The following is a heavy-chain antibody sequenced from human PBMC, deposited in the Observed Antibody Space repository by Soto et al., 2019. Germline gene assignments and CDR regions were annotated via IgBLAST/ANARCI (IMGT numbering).Heavy chain of an antibody. D-gene: IGHD3-10*01. CDR3: ATGTQNFDY. J-gene: IGHJ4*02. CDR1: GFTFTTRA. V-gene: IGHV3-23*01. Sequence: PGGSLRLSCAASGFTFTTRAMSWVRQAPGKGLQWVSGISGSGGTTYYADSVKGRLTISRDNSKNMSYLQMNSLRDDDTAVYYCATGTQNFDYWGRGTRVTVSS. CDR2: ISGSGGTT.